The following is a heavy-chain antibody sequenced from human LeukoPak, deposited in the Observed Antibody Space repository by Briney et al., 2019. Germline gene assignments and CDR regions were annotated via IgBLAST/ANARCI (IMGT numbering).Heavy chain of an antibody. V-gene: IGHV3-48*01. CDR1: GFTFSSYN. CDR3: ASYYDILTGHNFDY. J-gene: IGHJ4*02. D-gene: IGHD3-9*01. CDR2: SSRSSSTI. Sequence: GGSLRLSCVASGFTFSSYNMHWVRQAPGKGLEWVSYSSRSSSTIYYADSVKGRFTISRDNAKNSLYLQMNSLRAEDTAVYYCASYYDILTGHNFDYWGQGTLVTVSS.